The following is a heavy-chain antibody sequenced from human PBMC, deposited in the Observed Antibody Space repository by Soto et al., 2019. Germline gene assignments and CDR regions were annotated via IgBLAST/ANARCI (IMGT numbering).Heavy chain of an antibody. CDR3: AADRDYDFWSGLIRDPPWNLDY. J-gene: IGHJ4*02. V-gene: IGHV1-58*01. Sequence: GASVKASCKASGFTFSSSAVQWVRQARGQHLEWIGWIVVGSGDTNYAQKFQERVTITRDMSTSTTYMDLSSLTSEDTAVYYCAADRDYDFWSGLIRDPPWNLDYWGQGTLVTVSS. CDR2: IVVGSGDT. D-gene: IGHD3-3*01. CDR1: GFTFSSSA.